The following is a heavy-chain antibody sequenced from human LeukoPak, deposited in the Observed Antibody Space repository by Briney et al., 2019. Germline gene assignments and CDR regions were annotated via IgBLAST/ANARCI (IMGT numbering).Heavy chain of an antibody. V-gene: IGHV4-61*01. CDR3: AREGLVYENDY. D-gene: IGHD6-19*01. CDR2: IHYSGNT. Sequence: SETLSLTCTVSGDSVRTSNYYWSWIRQPPGKGLEWIGYIHYSGNTNYNTSLKSRVTISVDTSKNQFSLQLNSVTPEDTAVYYCAREGLVYENDYWGQGTLVTVSS. CDR1: GDSVRTSNYY. J-gene: IGHJ4*02.